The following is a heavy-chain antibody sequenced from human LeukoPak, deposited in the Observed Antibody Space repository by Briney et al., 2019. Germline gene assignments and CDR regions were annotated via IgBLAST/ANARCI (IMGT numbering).Heavy chain of an antibody. CDR3: AKERNLEIAVAGTIFDY. CDR2: IYSGGDT. Sequence: GGSLRLSCAASGFTFSSYRMHWVRQVPGKGLEWVSVIYSGGDTYYADSVKGRFTISRDNSKNMIYLEMSSLKAEDTAVYYCAKERNLEIAVAGTIFDYWGQGTLVTVSS. J-gene: IGHJ4*02. D-gene: IGHD6-19*01. V-gene: IGHV3-66*01. CDR1: GFTFSSYR.